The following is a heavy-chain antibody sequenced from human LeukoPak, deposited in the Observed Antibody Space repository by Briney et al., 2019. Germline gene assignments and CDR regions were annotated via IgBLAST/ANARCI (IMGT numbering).Heavy chain of an antibody. Sequence: SETLSLTCTVSGGSISSGSYYWGWIRQPPGKGLEWIGSIYYSGSTYYNPSLKSRVTISVDTSKNQFSLKLSSVTAADTAVYYCASTYYYDSSGYYEWGQGTLVTVSS. CDR3: ASTYYYDSSGYYE. J-gene: IGHJ4*02. D-gene: IGHD3-22*01. CDR2: IYYSGST. V-gene: IGHV4-39*01. CDR1: GGSISSGSYY.